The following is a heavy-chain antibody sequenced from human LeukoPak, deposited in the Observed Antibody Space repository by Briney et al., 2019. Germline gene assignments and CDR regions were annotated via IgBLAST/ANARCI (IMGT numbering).Heavy chain of an antibody. CDR1: GGSISSSNW. CDR3: ARVYCSSNSCYTFDY. D-gene: IGHD2-2*02. J-gene: IGHJ4*02. Sequence: SGTLSLTCAVSGGSISSSNWWSWVRPPPGKGLEWIGEIYHSGSTNYNPSLKSRVTISVDKSKNKFSLKLSSVTAADTAVYYCARVYCSSNSCYTFDYGGQGTLVTVSS. CDR2: IYHSGST. V-gene: IGHV4-4*02.